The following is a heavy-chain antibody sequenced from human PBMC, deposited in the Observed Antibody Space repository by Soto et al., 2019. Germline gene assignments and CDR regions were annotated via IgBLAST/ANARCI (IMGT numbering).Heavy chain of an antibody. Sequence: QVQLVESGGGVVQPGRSLRLPCAASGFTFSNFAMHWVRQAPGKGPEWVAVISKDGTNKYYADSVKGRFTISRDNSKNTLYLQMNSLRAEDTAVYYCAREGHDSRGYYQRHVDYWGQGTLVTVSS. V-gene: IGHV3-30-3*01. CDR2: ISKDGTNK. J-gene: IGHJ4*02. D-gene: IGHD3-22*01. CDR1: GFTFSNFA. CDR3: AREGHDSRGYYQRHVDY.